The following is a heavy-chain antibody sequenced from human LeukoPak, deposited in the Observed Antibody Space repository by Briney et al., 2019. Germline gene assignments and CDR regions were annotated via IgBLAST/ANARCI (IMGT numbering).Heavy chain of an antibody. CDR2: ISWNSGSI. CDR3: ANVDVGYSSSN. CDR1: GFTFDDYA. V-gene: IGHV3-9*01. J-gene: IGHJ4*02. Sequence: PGRSLRLSCAASGFTFDDYAMHWVRQPPGKGLEWVSGISWNSGSIGYADSVKGRFTISRDNAKNTLYLQMNSLRAEDTAVYYCANVDVGYSSSNWGQGTLVTVSS. D-gene: IGHD6-19*01.